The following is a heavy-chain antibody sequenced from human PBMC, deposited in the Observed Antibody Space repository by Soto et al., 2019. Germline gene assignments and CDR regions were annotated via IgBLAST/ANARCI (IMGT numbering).Heavy chain of an antibody. Sequence: SSETLSLTCTVSGGSTSYYYWGWIRQPPGKGLEWIGSIYYSGNTHYNPSLKSRVTISVDTSMNQFSLNLDSVTAVDSAVYYCVRGGYVHAFDYWGQGALVTVS. V-gene: IGHV4-59*01. J-gene: IGHJ4*02. CDR1: GGSTSYYY. CDR2: IYYSGNT. CDR3: VRGGYVHAFDY. D-gene: IGHD5-12*01.